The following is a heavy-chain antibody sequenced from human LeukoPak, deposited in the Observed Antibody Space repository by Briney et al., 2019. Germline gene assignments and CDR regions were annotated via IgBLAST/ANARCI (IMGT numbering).Heavy chain of an antibody. CDR1: GYTFTSYY. Sequence: GASVKVSCKASGYTFTSYYMHWVRQAPGQGLEWMGIINPSGGSTSYAQKFQGRVTMTRDTSTSTVYMELSRLRSEDTAVYYCARVGGEYYYDSSGYPDYWGQGTLVTVSS. J-gene: IGHJ4*02. CDR3: ARVGGEYYYDSSGYPDY. V-gene: IGHV1-46*01. CDR2: INPSGGST. D-gene: IGHD3-22*01.